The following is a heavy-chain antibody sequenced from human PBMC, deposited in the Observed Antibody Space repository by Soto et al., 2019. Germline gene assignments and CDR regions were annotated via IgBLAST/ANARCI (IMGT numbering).Heavy chain of an antibody. D-gene: IGHD5-12*01. Sequence: PGGSLRLSCAASGFTFSSYAMHWVRQAPGKGLEWVAIISYDGSNKYYADSVKGRFTISRDNSKNTLYLQMNSLRAEDTAVYYCARDVEMATIAELGFDYWGQGTLVTVSS. CDR3: ARDVEMATIAELGFDY. J-gene: IGHJ4*02. CDR1: GFTFSSYA. V-gene: IGHV3-30-3*01. CDR2: ISYDGSNK.